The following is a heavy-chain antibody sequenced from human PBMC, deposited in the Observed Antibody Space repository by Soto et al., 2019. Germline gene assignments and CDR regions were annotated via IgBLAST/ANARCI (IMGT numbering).Heavy chain of an antibody. Sequence: PETLSLSFAVSAGSISRSNWWSWVRQPPGKGLEWIGEIYHSGSTNYNPSLKSRVTLSVDKSKTQFSLKLSSVTAADTAVYYCARDKAYSGYDASSGWGQGPLVT. J-gene: IGHJ4*02. CDR3: ARDKAYSGYDASSG. D-gene: IGHD5-12*01. CDR1: AGSISRSNW. CDR2: IYHSGST. V-gene: IGHV4-4*03.